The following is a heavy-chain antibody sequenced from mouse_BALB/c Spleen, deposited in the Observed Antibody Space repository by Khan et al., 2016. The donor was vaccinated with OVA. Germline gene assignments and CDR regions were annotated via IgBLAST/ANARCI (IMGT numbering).Heavy chain of an antibody. J-gene: IGHJ2*01. V-gene: IGHV5-17*02. CDR1: GFTFSRFG. CDR2: ISSGSSTI. CDR3: ARDSNFDY. Sequence: EVELVESGGGLVQPGGSRKLSCAASGFTFSRFGMHWVRQAPEKGLEWVAYISSGSSTIYYADTVKGRFTISRDNPKNTLFLQMTSLRSEDTAMYYCARDSNFDYGDQGTTLTVSS.